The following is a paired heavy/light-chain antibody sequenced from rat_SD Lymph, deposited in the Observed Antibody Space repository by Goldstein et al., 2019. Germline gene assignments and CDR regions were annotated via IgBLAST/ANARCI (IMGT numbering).Light chain of an antibody. Sequence: DIQMTQSPASLSASLGETVTIECRASEDIYSNLAWYQQKPGNSPQLLIYDANSLADGVPSRFSGSGSGTQYSLKINSLQSEDVASYFCQQYNNYPWTFGGGTKLELK. J-gene: IGKJ1*01. CDR1: EDIYSN. V-gene: IGKV12S34*01. CDR2: DAN. CDR3: QQYNNYPWT.
Heavy chain of an antibody. J-gene: IGHJ2*01. CDR3: TVEVGDYFDY. CDR2: ISSKSYNYAT. Sequence: EVQLVESGGGLVQPKGSLKLSCAASGFDFNSYGMSWVRQAPGKGLDLVADISSKSYNYATYYADSVKDRFTISRDDSQSMVYLQMDNLKTEDTALYYCTVEVGDYFDYWGQGVMVTVSS. V-gene: IGHV10-10*01. D-gene: IGHD5-1*01. CDR1: GFDFNSYG.